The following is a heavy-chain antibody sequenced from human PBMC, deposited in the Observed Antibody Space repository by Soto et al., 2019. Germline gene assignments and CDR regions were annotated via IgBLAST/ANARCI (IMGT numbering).Heavy chain of an antibody. D-gene: IGHD3-3*01. CDR1: GYPVTAYY. J-gene: IGHJ3*02. Sequence: QLHLVQSGAVVKKPGASVTVSCSASGYPVTAYYMHWVRQAPGRGLEWMGGINPATGAAKYTQTFQGRVTMTRDTAPRTGFMELSGLTSEDPAVFYCARGGGVGVAGSAAFDMWGQGTLVTVSS. CDR2: INPATGAA. V-gene: IGHV1-2*02. CDR3: ARGGGVGVAGSAAFDM.